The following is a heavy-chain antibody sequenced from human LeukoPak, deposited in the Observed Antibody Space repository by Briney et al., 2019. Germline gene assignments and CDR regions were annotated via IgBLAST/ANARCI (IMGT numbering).Heavy chain of an antibody. CDR2: IKEDGSEK. CDR1: GFTFSSHW. V-gene: IGHV3-7*01. Sequence: GGSLRLSCAASGFTFSSHWMSWVRQAPGKGLEWVANIKEDGSEKYYADSVKGRFTISRDNAKNSLYLQMNSLRAEDTAVYYCARNRLNIDYWGQGTLVTVSS. J-gene: IGHJ4*02. D-gene: IGHD1-14*01. CDR3: ARNRLNIDY.